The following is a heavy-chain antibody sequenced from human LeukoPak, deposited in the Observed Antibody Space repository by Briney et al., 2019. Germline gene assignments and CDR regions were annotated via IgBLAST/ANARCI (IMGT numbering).Heavy chain of an antibody. J-gene: IGHJ5*02. CDR3: ARDSGSGYFYGHWCDP. D-gene: IGHD3-22*01. V-gene: IGHV1-2*02. Sequence: GVSVKVSCKTSGYRFVGYYMNWLRQVPGQGPEWMGWINPHSGVTHYAQKFQGRVTLTRDTSTNTTYMELSSLKSDDTATYYCARDSGSGYFYGHWCDPWGQGTLVTVSS. CDR2: INPHSGVT. CDR1: GYRFVGYY.